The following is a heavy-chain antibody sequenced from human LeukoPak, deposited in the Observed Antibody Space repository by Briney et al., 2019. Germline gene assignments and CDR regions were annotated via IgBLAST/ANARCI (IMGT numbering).Heavy chain of an antibody. CDR3: ARLAGHCSGGSCYSDWDYYYMDV. D-gene: IGHD2-15*01. V-gene: IGHV3-21*01. Sequence: PGGSLRLSCAASGFTFSSYSMNWVRQAPGKGLEWVSSISSSSSYIYYADSVKGRFTTSRDNAKNSLYLQMNSLRAEDTAVYYCARLAGHCSGGSCYSDWDYYYMDVWGKGTTVTVSS. J-gene: IGHJ6*03. CDR1: GFTFSSYS. CDR2: ISSSSSYI.